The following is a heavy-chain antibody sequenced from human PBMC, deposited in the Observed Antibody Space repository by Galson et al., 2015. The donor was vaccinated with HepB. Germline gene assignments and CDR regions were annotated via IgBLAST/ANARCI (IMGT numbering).Heavy chain of an antibody. D-gene: IGHD3-22*01. CDR2: FDPEDGET. J-gene: IGHJ4*02. Sequence: SVKVSCKVSGYTLTELSMHWVRQAPGKGLEWMGGFDPEDGETIYAQKFQGRVTMTEDTSTDTAYMELSSLRSEDTAVYYCATLHDSSGYYPRNYYFDYWGQGTLVTVSS. V-gene: IGHV1-24*01. CDR3: ATLHDSSGYYPRNYYFDY. CDR1: GYTLTELS.